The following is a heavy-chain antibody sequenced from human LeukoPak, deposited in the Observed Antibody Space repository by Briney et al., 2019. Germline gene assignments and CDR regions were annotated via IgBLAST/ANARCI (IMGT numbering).Heavy chain of an antibody. CDR1: RFTFSSYE. Sequence: GGSLRLSCAASRFTFSSYEMNWVRQAPGKGLEWVSYISGSGSTTHYADSVRGRFTISRDNAKNSLYLQVNSLRADDTAVYYCARGVNFFDYWGQGTLVTVSS. V-gene: IGHV3-48*03. CDR2: ISGSGSTT. D-gene: IGHD1-7*01. CDR3: ARGVNFFDY. J-gene: IGHJ4*02.